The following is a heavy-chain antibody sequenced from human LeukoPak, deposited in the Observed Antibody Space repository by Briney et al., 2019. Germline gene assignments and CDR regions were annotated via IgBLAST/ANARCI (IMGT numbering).Heavy chain of an antibody. V-gene: IGHV3-7*05. Sequence: GGSLRLSCVASVFTFNNYWTSWVRQAPGKGLEWVASIKQDGSDKYYVDSVRGRFTISRDNAKNSLYLQMSSLRAGDTAVYYCARGYMTADYWGQGSLVTVSS. D-gene: IGHD2-2*02. CDR1: VFTFNNYW. CDR3: ARGYMTADY. CDR2: IKQDGSDK. J-gene: IGHJ4*02.